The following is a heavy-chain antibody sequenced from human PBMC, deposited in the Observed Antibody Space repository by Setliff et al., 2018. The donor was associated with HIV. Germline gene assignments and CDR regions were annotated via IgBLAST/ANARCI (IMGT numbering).Heavy chain of an antibody. J-gene: IGHJ4*02. CDR2: INHRGST. Sequence: PSETLSLTCTVYGGSFSGYCWSWIRQPPGKGLEWIGEINHRGSTNYNPSLKSRVTISVDTSKNQFSLKVTSVTAADTAVYYCARGSDYIWGNYRFPFDYWGQGTLVTVSS. D-gene: IGHD3-16*02. V-gene: IGHV4-34*01. CDR1: GGSFSGYC. CDR3: ARGSDYIWGNYRFPFDY.